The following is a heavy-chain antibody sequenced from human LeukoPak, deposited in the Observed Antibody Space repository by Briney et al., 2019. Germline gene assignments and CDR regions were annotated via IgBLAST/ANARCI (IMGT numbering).Heavy chain of an antibody. CDR2: IFFSGTT. D-gene: IGHD6-13*01. CDR1: SVSLTNYY. Sequence: SETLSLTCTVSSVSLTNYYWSWIRQPPGKGLEWIGYIFFSGTTNYNPSLKSRVTISVDTSKNQFSLKLSSVTAADTAVYYCARRVYSSSWRTKLSWFDPWGQGTLVTVSS. CDR3: ARRVYSSSWRTKLSWFDP. J-gene: IGHJ5*02. V-gene: IGHV4-59*12.